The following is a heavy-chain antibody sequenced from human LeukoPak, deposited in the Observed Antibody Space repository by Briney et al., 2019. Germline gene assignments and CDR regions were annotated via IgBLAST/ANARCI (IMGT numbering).Heavy chain of an antibody. CDR3: ARVGPTAGGYYYYGMDV. CDR2: IGTAGDT. CDR1: GFTFSSYD. J-gene: IGHJ6*02. Sequence: GGSLRLSCAASGFTFSSYDMHWVRQATGKGLEWVSAIGTAGDTYYPGSVKGRFTISRENAKNSLYLQINSLRAGDTAVYYCARVGPTAGGYYYYGMDVWGQGTTVTVSS. D-gene: IGHD5-18*01. V-gene: IGHV3-13*01.